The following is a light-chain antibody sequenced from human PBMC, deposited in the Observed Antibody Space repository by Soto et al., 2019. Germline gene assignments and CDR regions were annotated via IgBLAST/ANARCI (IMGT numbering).Light chain of an antibody. V-gene: IGLV2-14*01. CDR1: SSDVGGYNY. Sequence: QSVLTQPASVSGSPGQSITISCTGTSSDVGGYNYVSWYQQHPGKAPKLMIYEVSNRPSGVSNRFSVSKSGNTASLTISALQAEDEADYYCSSYTSSRTYVFGTGTKVNAL. CDR3: SSYTSSRTYV. CDR2: EVS. J-gene: IGLJ1*01.